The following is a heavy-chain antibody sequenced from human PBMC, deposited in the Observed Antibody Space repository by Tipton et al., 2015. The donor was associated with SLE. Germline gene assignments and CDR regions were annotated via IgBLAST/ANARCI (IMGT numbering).Heavy chain of an antibody. CDR3: AKGGYSSSWFYFDY. V-gene: IGHV3-64*01. D-gene: IGHD6-13*01. J-gene: IGHJ4*02. Sequence: SLRLSCAASGFTFSSYAMHWVRQAPGKGLEYVSAISSNGGSTYYANSVKGRFTISRDNSKNTLYLQMNSLRAEDTAVYYCAKGGYSSSWFYFDYWGQGTLVTVSS. CDR2: ISSNGGST. CDR1: GFTFSSYA.